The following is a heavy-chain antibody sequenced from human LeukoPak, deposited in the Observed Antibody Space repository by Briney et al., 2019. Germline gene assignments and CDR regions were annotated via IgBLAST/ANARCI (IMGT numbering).Heavy chain of an antibody. CDR3: ARHRAIGVRGVPWVGPNWFDP. V-gene: IGHV5-51*01. D-gene: IGHD3-10*01. CDR2: IYPGDSDT. CDR1: GYTFTNYW. J-gene: IGHJ5*02. Sequence: GESLKISCQGSGYTFTNYWIGWVRQMPGKGLEWLGIIYPGDSDTKYSPSFQGQVTISVDKSISTAYLQWSSLKASDTAMYYCARHRAIGVRGVPWVGPNWFDPWGQGTLVTVSS.